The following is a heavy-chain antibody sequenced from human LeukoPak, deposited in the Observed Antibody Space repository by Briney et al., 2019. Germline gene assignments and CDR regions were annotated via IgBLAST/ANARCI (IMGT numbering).Heavy chain of an antibody. CDR3: AREYLDAFDI. D-gene: IGHD2-2*01. Sequence: SETLSLTCTVSGGSISSGSYYWSWIRQPAGKGLEWIGRIYTSGSTNYNPSLKSRVTISVDTSKNQFSLKLSSVTAADTAVYYCAREYLDAFDIWGQGTMVTVSS. J-gene: IGHJ3*02. CDR2: IYTSGST. V-gene: IGHV4-61*02. CDR1: GGSISSGSYY.